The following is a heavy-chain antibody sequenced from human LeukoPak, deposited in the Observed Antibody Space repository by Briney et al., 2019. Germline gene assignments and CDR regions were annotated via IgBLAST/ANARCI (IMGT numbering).Heavy chain of an antibody. J-gene: IGHJ5*02. CDR3: ASFPHCSSTSCYTGWFDP. CDR1: GGSFSGYY. D-gene: IGHD2-2*02. Sequence: KPSETLSLTCAVYGGSFSGYYWSWIRQPPGKGLEWIGEINHSGSTNYNPSLKSRVTISVDTSKNQFSLKLSSVTAADTAVYYCASFPHCSSTSCYTGWFDPWGQGTLVTVSS. CDR2: INHSGST. V-gene: IGHV4-34*01.